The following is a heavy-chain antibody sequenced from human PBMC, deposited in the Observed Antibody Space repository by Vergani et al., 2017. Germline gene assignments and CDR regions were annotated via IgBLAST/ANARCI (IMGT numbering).Heavy chain of an antibody. J-gene: IGHJ6*03. D-gene: IGHD2-15*01. CDR1: GFTFSSYA. CDR3: AKVPFLDIVVVVAATLDYYDYYMDV. V-gene: IGHV3-23*01. CDR2: ISGSGGST. Sequence: EVQLLESGGGLVQPGGSLRLSCAASGFTFSSYAMSWVRQAPGKGLEWVSAISGSGGSTYYADSVKGRFTISRDNSKNTLYLQMNSLRAEDTAVYYCAKVPFLDIVVVVAATLDYYDYYMDVWGKGTTVTVSS.